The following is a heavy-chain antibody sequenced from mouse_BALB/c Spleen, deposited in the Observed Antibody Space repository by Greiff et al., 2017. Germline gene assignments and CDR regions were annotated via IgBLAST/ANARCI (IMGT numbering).Heavy chain of an antibody. Sequence: VQLQQSGPELVKPGASVKISCKASGYTFTDYNMHWVKQSHGKSLEWIGYIYPYNGGTGYNQKFKSKATLTVDNSSSTAYMELRSLTSEDSAVYYCASSQTARASWFAYWGQGTLVTVSA. V-gene: IGHV1S29*02. CDR2: IYPYNGGT. J-gene: IGHJ3*01. CDR3: ASSQTARASWFAY. D-gene: IGHD3-2*01. CDR1: GYTFTDYN.